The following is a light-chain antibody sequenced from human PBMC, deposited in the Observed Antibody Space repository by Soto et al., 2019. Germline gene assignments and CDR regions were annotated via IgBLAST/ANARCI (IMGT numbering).Light chain of an antibody. CDR1: SSDVGGYNY. V-gene: IGLV2-8*01. CDR2: EVN. CDR3: SSYAGSSNV. Sequence: SVLTQPPSASGSPGQSVAISCTGTSSDVGGYNYVSWYQQHPGKAPKLMIYEVNKRPSGVPDRFSGSKYGNTASLTVSGLRAEDEADYYCSSYAGSSNVFGTGTKVTVL. J-gene: IGLJ1*01.